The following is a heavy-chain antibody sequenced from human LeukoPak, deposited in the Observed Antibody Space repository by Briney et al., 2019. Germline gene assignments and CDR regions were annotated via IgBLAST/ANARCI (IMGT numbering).Heavy chain of an antibody. V-gene: IGHV4-34*01. Sequence: SETLSLTCAVYGGSFSGYCWSWIRQPPGKGLEWIGEINHSGSTNYNPSLKSRVTISVDTSKNQFSLKLSSVTAADTAVYYCARDRSAYYDPWGQGTLVTVSS. D-gene: IGHD3-22*01. J-gene: IGHJ5*02. CDR1: GGSFSGYC. CDR3: ARDRSAYYDP. CDR2: INHSGST.